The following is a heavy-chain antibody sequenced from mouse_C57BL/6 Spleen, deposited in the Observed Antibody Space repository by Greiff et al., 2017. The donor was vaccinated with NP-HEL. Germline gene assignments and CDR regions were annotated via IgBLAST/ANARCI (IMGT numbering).Heavy chain of an antibody. CDR1: GYTFTSYW. Sequence: QVQLQQPGAELVMPGASVKLSCKASGYTFTSYWMHWVKQRPGQGLEWIGEIDPYDSYTNYNQKFKGKSTLTVDKSSSTAYMQLSSLTSEDSAVYYCARSSFGGGYPYAMDDWGQGTSVTVAS. CDR2: IDPYDSYT. V-gene: IGHV1-69*01. CDR3: ARSSFGGGYPYAMDD. D-gene: IGHD2-2*01. J-gene: IGHJ4*01.